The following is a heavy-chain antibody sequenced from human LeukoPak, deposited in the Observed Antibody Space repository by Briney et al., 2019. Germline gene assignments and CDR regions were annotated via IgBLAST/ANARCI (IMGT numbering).Heavy chain of an antibody. D-gene: IGHD3-16*02. CDR3: ARVPLPYDYVWGSYRYYFDY. Sequence: SETLSLTCTVSGGAISSGGYYWSWIRQHPGKGLEWIGYIYYSGSTNYNPSLKSRVTISVDTSKNQFSLKLSSVTAADTAVYYCARVPLPYDYVWGSYRYYFDYWGQGTLVTVSS. CDR2: IYYSGST. J-gene: IGHJ4*02. CDR1: GGAISSGGYY. V-gene: IGHV4-31*03.